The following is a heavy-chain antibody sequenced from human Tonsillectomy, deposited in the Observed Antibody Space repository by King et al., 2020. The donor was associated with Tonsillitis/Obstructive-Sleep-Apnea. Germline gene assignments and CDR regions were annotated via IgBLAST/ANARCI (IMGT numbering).Heavy chain of an antibody. J-gene: IGHJ2*01. CDR3: ARSYCTGGVCFWDWYFDL. D-gene: IGHD2-8*02. V-gene: IGHV1-18*01. Sequence: QLVQSGAEVKKPGASVKVSCKASGYTFTSYGIAWVRQAPGQGLEWMGWNSGYNGNTKYAPNLQGRGTMTTETSANTAYMELRSLRSDDTAVYYCARSYCTGGVCFWDWYFDLWGRGTLVTVSS. CDR1: GYTFTSYG. CDR2: NSGYNGNT.